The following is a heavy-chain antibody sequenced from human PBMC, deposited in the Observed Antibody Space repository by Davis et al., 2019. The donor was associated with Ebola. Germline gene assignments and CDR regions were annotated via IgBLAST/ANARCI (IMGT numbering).Heavy chain of an antibody. D-gene: IGHD6-13*01. J-gene: IGHJ5*02. CDR2: ISGNGVST. CDR3: AKHMTIAGTTWFDP. V-gene: IGHV3-23*01. Sequence: PGGSLRLSCVASGFTFSNYGMSWVRQSPGKGLEWVSSISGNGVSTLYGSSVKVRFTISRDNSKNTVYLQMSSLRVDDTAIYYCAKHMTIAGTTWFDPWGQGTLVTATS. CDR1: GFTFSNYG.